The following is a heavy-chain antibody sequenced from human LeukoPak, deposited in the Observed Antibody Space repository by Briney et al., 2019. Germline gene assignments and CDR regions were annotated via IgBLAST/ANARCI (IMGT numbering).Heavy chain of an antibody. V-gene: IGHV3-21*01. CDR1: GFTFSSYS. CDR2: ISSSSYI. D-gene: IGHD6-13*01. Sequence: GGSLRLSCAASGFTFSSYSMNWVRQAPGKGLEWVSSISSSSYIYYADSVKGRFTISRDNSKNMLYLQMNSLRAEDTAVYYCAKDSSLDYWGQGTLVTVSS. J-gene: IGHJ4*02. CDR3: AKDSSLDY.